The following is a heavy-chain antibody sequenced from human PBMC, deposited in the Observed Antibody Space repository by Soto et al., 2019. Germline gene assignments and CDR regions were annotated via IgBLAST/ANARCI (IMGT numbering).Heavy chain of an antibody. Sequence: SVKVSCKTSGYTFSNYGLTWLRQSPGQPLEWLGWISLYSDGTNYAQKFQGRVSMTTDTSTTAAYMELRSMRSDDTAVYYCARVVPGAEAWFGPWGQGTLVTVSS. CDR3: ARVVPGAEAWFGP. D-gene: IGHD2-2*01. CDR1: GYTFSNYG. J-gene: IGHJ5*02. V-gene: IGHV1-18*01. CDR2: ISLYSDGT.